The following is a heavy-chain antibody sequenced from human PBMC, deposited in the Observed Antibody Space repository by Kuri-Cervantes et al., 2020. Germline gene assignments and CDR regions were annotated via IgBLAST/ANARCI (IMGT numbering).Heavy chain of an antibody. CDR2: ISAYNGNT. CDR3: AREGGEGTVTPYYYYGMDV. D-gene: IGHD4-17*01. CDR1: GYTFTSYG. J-gene: IGHJ6*02. Sequence: ASVKVSCKASGYTFTSYGISWVRQAPGQGLEWMGWISAYNGNTNYAQKLQGRVTMTTDTSTSTAYMELRSLRSDDTAVYYCAREGGEGTVTPYYYYGMDVWGQGTTVTVSS. V-gene: IGHV1-18*01.